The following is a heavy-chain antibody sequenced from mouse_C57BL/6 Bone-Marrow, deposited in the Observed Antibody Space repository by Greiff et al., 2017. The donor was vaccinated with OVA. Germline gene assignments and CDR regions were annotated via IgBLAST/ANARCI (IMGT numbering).Heavy chain of an antibody. D-gene: IGHD3-2*02. CDR1: GYAFSSSW. J-gene: IGHJ3*01. CDR2: IYPGDGDT. Sequence: QVQLQQSGPELVKPGASVKISCKASGYAFSSSWMNWVKQRPGKGLEWIGRIYPGDGDTNYNGKFKGKATLTADKSSSTAYMQLSSLTSEDSAVYFCAKGGDSSGYDRFAYWGQGTLVTVSA. CDR3: AKGGDSSGYDRFAY. V-gene: IGHV1-82*01.